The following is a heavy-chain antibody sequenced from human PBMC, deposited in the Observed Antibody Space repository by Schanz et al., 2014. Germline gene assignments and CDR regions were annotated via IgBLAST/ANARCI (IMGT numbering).Heavy chain of an antibody. D-gene: IGHD6-13*01. V-gene: IGHV3-23*04. CDR2: ISGSGGST. J-gene: IGHJ4*02. CDR3: VSQTGSPNY. Sequence: EVQLVESGGGVVRPGGSLRLSCAASGFTFSSYAMSWVRQAPGKGLEWVSAISGSGGSTYYADSVKGRFTISRDNSKNSLFLQLNSLRAEDTAVYFCVSQTGSPNYWGQGTLVTVSS. CDR1: GFTFSSYA.